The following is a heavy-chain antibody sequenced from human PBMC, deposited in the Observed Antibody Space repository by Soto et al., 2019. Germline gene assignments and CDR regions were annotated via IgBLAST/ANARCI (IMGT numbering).Heavy chain of an antibody. J-gene: IGHJ6*02. CDR2: ISPDSGNT. CDR3: ARALGYSGYAGMDV. Sequence: ASAKVSCKASGYTFTIYGINWVRQAPGQGLEWMGWISPDSGNTNYTQKLQGRVTMTTDTSTSTAYMELRSLRSDDTAVYYCARALGYSGYAGMDVWGQGTTVTVSS. D-gene: IGHD5-12*01. CDR1: GYTFTIYG. V-gene: IGHV1-18*01.